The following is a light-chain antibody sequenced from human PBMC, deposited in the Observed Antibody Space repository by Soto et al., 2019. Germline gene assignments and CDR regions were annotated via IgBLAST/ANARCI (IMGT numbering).Light chain of an antibody. Sequence: QSVLTQPASVSWSPGQSIAISCTGTNSDVGDYNYVSWYQQPPGKAPKLMIYDVSNRPSGVSDRSSGSKSGNTASLTISGLQTEDEADYYCKSYTTTSTYVFGTGTKVTVL. CDR3: KSYTTTSTYV. J-gene: IGLJ1*01. V-gene: IGLV2-14*01. CDR2: DVS. CDR1: NSDVGDYNY.